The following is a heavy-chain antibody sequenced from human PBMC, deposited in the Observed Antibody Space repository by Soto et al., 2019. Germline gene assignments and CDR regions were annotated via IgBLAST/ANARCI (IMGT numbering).Heavy chain of an antibody. D-gene: IGHD2-21*02. CDR1: GGSISSYY. J-gene: IGHJ6*02. V-gene: IGHV4-59*01. CDR2: IYYSGST. Sequence: ETLSLTCTVPGGSISSYYWSWIRQPPGKGLEWIGYIYYSGSTNYNPSLKSRVTISVDTSKNQFSLKLSSVTAADTAVYYCARDQSVGSSVVTPSEGHYYYYYGMDVWGQGTTVTVSS. CDR3: ARDQSVGSSVVTPSEGHYYYYYGMDV.